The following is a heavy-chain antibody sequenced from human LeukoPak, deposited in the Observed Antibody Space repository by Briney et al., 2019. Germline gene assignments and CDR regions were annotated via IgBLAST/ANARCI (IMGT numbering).Heavy chain of an antibody. CDR1: GGTFSSYA. CDR3: ARGGELRYFDWPN. D-gene: IGHD3-9*01. J-gene: IGHJ4*02. V-gene: IGHV1-69*01. Sequence: AASVTVSFTASGGTFSSYAISWVRQAPGQGLEWMGGIIPIFGTANYAQKFQGRVTITADESTSTAYMELSSLRSEDTAVYYCARGGELRYFDWPNWGQGTLVTVSS. CDR2: IIPIFGTA.